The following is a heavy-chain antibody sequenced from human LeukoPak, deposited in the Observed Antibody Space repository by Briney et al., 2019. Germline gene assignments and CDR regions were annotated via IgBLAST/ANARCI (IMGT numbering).Heavy chain of an antibody. CDR1: GFTFSSYA. Sequence: GGSLRLSCAASGFTFSSYAMSWVRQAPGKGLEWVSAISGSGGSTYYADSVKGRFTISRDNSKNTLYLQMNSLRAEDTAVYYCAKVRFRELLVSNYFDYWGQGTLVTVSS. D-gene: IGHD3-10*01. V-gene: IGHV3-23*01. J-gene: IGHJ4*02. CDR3: AKVRFRELLVSNYFDY. CDR2: ISGSGGST.